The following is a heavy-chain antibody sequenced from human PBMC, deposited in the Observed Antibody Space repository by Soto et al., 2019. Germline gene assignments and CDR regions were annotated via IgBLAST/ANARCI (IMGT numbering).Heavy chain of an antibody. D-gene: IGHD3-16*01. CDR3: ARGITFGGVLNGMDV. Sequence: ASVKVSCKASGYTFTSDGITWVRQAPGQGLEWMGWINTSNGKTYYAQKLQGRVTMTTDTSTSTGYMELRSLRSDDTAVYYCARGITFGGVLNGMDVWGQGTTVTVSS. CDR1: GYTFTSDG. J-gene: IGHJ6*02. CDR2: INTSNGKT. V-gene: IGHV1-18*01.